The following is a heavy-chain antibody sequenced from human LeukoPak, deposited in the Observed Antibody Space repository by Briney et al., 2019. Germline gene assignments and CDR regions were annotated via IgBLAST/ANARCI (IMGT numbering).Heavy chain of an antibody. CDR3: AKHTSGSYHAPLDY. V-gene: IGHV5-51*01. Sequence: PGESLKTSCKGSGSRFPSYWIAWVRPMPGKGLEWMGIIYLGDSDNRYSPSFQGQVTISADKSISTAYLQWSSLKASDTAMYYCAKHTSGSYHAPLDYWGQGTLVTVSS. D-gene: IGHD1-26*01. J-gene: IGHJ4*02. CDR2: IYLGDSDN. CDR1: GSRFPSYW.